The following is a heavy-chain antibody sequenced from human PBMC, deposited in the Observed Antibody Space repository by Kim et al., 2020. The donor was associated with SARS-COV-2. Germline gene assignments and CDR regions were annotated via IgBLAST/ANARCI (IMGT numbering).Heavy chain of an antibody. CDR1: GGTFSSYA. D-gene: IGHD3-10*01. V-gene: IGHV1-69*13. CDR2: IIPIFGTA. CDR3: AREGAGGYYYGSGSYYPNWFDP. J-gene: IGHJ5*02. Sequence: SVKVSCKASGGTFSSYAISWVRQAPGQGLEWMGGIIPIFGTANYAQKFQGRVTITADESTSTAYMELSSLRSEDTAVYYCAREGAGGYYYGSGSYYPNWFDPCGQGTLVTVSS.